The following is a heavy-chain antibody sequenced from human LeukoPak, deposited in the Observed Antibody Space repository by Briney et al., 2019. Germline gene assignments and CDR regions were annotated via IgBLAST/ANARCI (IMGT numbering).Heavy chain of an antibody. Sequence: GGSLRLSCAASGFTFSSYSMNWVRQAPGKGLEWVSSISSSSSYIYYADSVKGRLTISRDNAKNSLYLQMNSLRAEDTAVYYCARGGSGSSHFDYWGQGTLVTVSS. V-gene: IGHV3-21*01. CDR3: ARGGSGSSHFDY. J-gene: IGHJ4*02. CDR1: GFTFSSYS. D-gene: IGHD3-10*01. CDR2: ISSSSSYI.